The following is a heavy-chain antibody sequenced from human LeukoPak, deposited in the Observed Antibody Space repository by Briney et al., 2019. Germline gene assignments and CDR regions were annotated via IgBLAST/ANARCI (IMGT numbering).Heavy chain of an antibody. CDR1: GFTFDDYA. V-gene: IGHV3-9*01. CDR3: AKSVVVVAATPGFDH. J-gene: IGHJ4*02. CDR2: ISWNSGSI. D-gene: IGHD2-15*01. Sequence: GGSLRLSCAASGFTFDDYAMHWVRQAPGKGLEWVSGISWNSGSIGYADSVKGRFTISRDNAKSSLYLQMNSLRAEDTALYYCAKSVVVVAATPGFDHWGQGTLVTVSS.